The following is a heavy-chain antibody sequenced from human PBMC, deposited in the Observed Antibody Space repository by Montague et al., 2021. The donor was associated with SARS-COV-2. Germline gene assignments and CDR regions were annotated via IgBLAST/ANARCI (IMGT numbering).Heavy chain of an antibody. V-gene: IGHV4-59*08. J-gene: IGHJ3*01. Sequence: SETLSLTCTVSGGSTASHYCNWIRQSPGKRPEWIGYVYYNGDTKYNSSLQSRVTISIDTSENQFSLRLNSVTAADTAVYFCARGWAFDHWGQGRLVTVSS. CDR1: GGSTASHY. CDR2: VYYNGDT. D-gene: IGHD6-19*01. CDR3: ARGWAFDH.